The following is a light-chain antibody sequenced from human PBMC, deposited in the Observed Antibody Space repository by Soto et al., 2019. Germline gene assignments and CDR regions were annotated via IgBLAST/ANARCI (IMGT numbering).Light chain of an antibody. CDR2: INSDGSH. V-gene: IGLV4-69*01. Sequence: QPVLTQSPSASASLGASVKFICTLSSGHSSYAIAWHQQQPEKGPRYLMTINSDGSHSKGDGIPDRFSGSSSGAERYLTISSLQSEDEADYYCQTWGTGIRVFGTGTKLTVL. CDR3: QTWGTGIRV. CDR1: SGHSSYA. J-gene: IGLJ1*01.